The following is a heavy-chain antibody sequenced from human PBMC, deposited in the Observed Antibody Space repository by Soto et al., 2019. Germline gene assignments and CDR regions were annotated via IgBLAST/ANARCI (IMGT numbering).Heavy chain of an antibody. V-gene: IGHV1-69*13. CDR3: AIYYYDSSGYSDY. Sequence: SVKVSCKASGGTFSSYAISWVRQAPGQGLEWMGGIIPIFGTANYAQKFQGRVTITADESTSTAYMELSSLRSEDTAVYYCAIYYYDSSGYSDYWGQETLVTVSS. D-gene: IGHD3-22*01. CDR1: GGTFSSYA. CDR2: IIPIFGTA. J-gene: IGHJ4*02.